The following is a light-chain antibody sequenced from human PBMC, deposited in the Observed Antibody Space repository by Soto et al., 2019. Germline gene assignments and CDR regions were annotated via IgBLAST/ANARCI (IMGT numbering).Light chain of an antibody. V-gene: IGKV3-11*01. CDR3: QHRSHWPPN. J-gene: IGKJ2*01. Sequence: EIVLTQSPATLSLSPGERATLSCRASQSVSSYLAWYQQKPGQAPRLLIYDASNRATGIPARFSGSGSGTDFTLTISSLEPEDFAVYYCQHRSHWPPNFGQGTKLEIK. CDR2: DAS. CDR1: QSVSSY.